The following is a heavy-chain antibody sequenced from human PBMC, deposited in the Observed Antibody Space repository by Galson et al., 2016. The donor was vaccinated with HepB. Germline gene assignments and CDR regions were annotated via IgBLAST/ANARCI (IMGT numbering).Heavy chain of an antibody. CDR1: GYTFTNYG. CDR3: ARDAGVDSVTGKDWFDP. Sequence: SVKVSCKASGYTFTNYGIAWVRQAPGQGLEWMGWISAYNGDTKFAQRFQGRVTMTTDTSTRTAYMELRSLRSDDTAMYYCARDAGVDSVTGKDWFDPWGQGTLVTVSS. CDR2: ISAYNGDT. D-gene: IGHD2-15*01. V-gene: IGHV1-18*01. J-gene: IGHJ5*02.